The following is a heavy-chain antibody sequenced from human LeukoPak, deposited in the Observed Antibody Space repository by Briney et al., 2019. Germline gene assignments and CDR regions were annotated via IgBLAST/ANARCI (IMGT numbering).Heavy chain of an antibody. D-gene: IGHD3-10*01. CDR1: GFTVSSNY. J-gene: IGHJ4*02. CDR3: ARDFISATGDY. Sequence: GGSLRLSCAASGFTVSSNYMSWVRQAPGKGLEWVSVIYSGGSTYYADSVKGRFTISRDNSKNTLYLQMNSLRAEDTAVYYCARDFISATGDYWGQGTLVTVSS. V-gene: IGHV3-53*01. CDR2: IYSGGST.